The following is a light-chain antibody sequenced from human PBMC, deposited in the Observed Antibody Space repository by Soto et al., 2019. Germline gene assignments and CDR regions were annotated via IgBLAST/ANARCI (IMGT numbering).Light chain of an antibody. V-gene: IGLV2-14*01. J-gene: IGLJ1*01. CDR1: SSDVGGSNS. CDR3: SSSTSGSTPFV. CDR2: EVN. Sequence: QSALTQPASVSGSPGQSITISCTGTSSDVGGSNSVSWYQQHPGQAPKLMISEVNNRPSGVSNRFSGSKSGNTASLTISGLQAEGEADYYCSSSTSGSTPFVFGAGTKVTVL.